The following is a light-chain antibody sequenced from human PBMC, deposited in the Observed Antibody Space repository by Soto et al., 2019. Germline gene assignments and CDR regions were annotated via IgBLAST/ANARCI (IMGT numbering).Light chain of an antibody. V-gene: IGKV1-17*01. CDR1: QDITSD. CDR2: AAS. Sequence: DIQMTQSPSSLSASVGDRVTITCRASQDITSDLGWFQQKPGKAPKRLIYAASSLQSGVPSRFSGSASGTEFTLTLSSLQPEDFATYYCLQHNSYPWTFGQGTEVEIK. CDR3: LQHNSYPWT. J-gene: IGKJ1*01.